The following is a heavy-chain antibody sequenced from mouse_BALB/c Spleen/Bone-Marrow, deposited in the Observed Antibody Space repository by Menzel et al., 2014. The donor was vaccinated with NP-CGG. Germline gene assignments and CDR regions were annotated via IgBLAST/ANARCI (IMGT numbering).Heavy chain of an antibody. Sequence: VQLQQSGPEMVKPGSSMKISCKASGYSLTGYTMNWVKQSHGKNLEWIGFINTYNGGTNYNQKFKGKATLTVDKSSSTAYMELLSLTSEDSAVYYCARSGTRGNYAMDYWGQGTSVTVTS. J-gene: IGHJ4*01. V-gene: IGHV1-18*01. CDR2: INTYNGGT. CDR3: ARSGTRGNYAMDY. D-gene: IGHD4-1*01. CDR1: GYSLTGYT.